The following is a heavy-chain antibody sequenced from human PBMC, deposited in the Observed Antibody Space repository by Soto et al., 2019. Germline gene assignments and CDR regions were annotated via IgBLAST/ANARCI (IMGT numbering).Heavy chain of an antibody. CDR1: GGSISSGGYS. J-gene: IGHJ5*02. CDR3: ARVPAP. CDR2: IYHSGRT. V-gene: IGHV4-30-2*01. Sequence: QLQLQESGSGLVKPSQTLSLTCAVSGGSISSGGYSWSWIRQPPGKGLEWIGNIYHSGRTYYNPSLKSRVTISVDRSKNQFSLKLSSVTAADTAVYYYARVPAPWGQGTLVTVSS.